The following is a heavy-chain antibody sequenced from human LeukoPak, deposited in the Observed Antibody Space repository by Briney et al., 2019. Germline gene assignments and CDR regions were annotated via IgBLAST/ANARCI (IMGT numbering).Heavy chain of an antibody. V-gene: IGHV3-74*01. CDR3: ARVARGDYYYYYMDV. D-gene: IGHD3-10*01. CDR2: INNDGSST. J-gene: IGHJ6*03. CDR1: GFTFSTYW. Sequence: GGSLRLSCAASGFTFSTYWMHWVRQAPGKGLVWVSRINNDGSSTSYADSVQGRFTISRDNAKNTLYLQMNSLRAEDTALYYCARVARGDYYYYYMDVWGKGTTVTVSS.